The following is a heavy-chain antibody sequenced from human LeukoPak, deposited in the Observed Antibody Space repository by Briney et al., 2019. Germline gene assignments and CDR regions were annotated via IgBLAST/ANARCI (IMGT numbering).Heavy chain of an antibody. CDR3: ARGDFSRYDFWSGYIDY. CDR1: GYTFTSYD. D-gene: IGHD3-3*01. J-gene: IGHJ4*02. Sequence: ASVKVSCKASGYTFTSYDINWVRQAPGQGLEWMGWISAYNGNTNYAQKLQGRVTMTTDTSTSTAYMELRSLRSDDTAVYYCARGDFSRYDFWSGYIDYWGQGTLVTVSS. V-gene: IGHV1-18*01. CDR2: ISAYNGNT.